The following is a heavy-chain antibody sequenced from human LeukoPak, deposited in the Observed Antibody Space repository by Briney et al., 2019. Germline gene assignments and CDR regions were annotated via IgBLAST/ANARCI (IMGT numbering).Heavy chain of an antibody. CDR3: AREIVAYYYYYYMDV. CDR1: GGSISSGSYY. Sequence: PSETLSLTCTVSGGSISSGSYYWRWIRQPAGKGLEWIGHIYTSGSTNYNPSLKSRVTISVDTSKNQFSLKLCSVTAADTAVYYCAREIVAYYYYYYMDVWGKGTTVTISS. V-gene: IGHV4-61*09. CDR2: IYTSGST. J-gene: IGHJ6*03. D-gene: IGHD2/OR15-2a*01.